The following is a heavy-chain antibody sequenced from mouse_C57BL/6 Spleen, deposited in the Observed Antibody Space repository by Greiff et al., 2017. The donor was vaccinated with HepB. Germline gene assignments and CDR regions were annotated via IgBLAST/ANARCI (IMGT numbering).Heavy chain of an antibody. CDR3: ARGGTTVVATD. V-gene: IGHV1-61*01. J-gene: IGHJ2*01. CDR2: IYPSDSET. CDR1: GYTFTSYW. Sequence: QVQLQQPGAELVRPGSSVKLSCKASGYTFTSYWMDWVKQRPGQGLEWIGNIYPSDSETHYNQKFKDKATLTVDKSSSTAYMQLSSLTSEDAAVYYCARGGTTVVATDWGQGTTLTVSS. D-gene: IGHD1-1*01.